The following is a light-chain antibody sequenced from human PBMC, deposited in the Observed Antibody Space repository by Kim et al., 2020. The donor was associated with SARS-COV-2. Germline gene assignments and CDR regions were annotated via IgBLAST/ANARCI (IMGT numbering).Light chain of an antibody. Sequence: GASAKLTCTMSSGHSSYAIAWHQQQPEKGPRYLMKLNSDGSHSKGDGILDRFSGSSSGAERYLTISSLQSEDEADYYCQTWGTGMVFGGGTQLTVL. CDR3: QTWGTGMV. CDR2: LNSDGSH. V-gene: IGLV4-69*01. CDR1: SGHSSYA. J-gene: IGLJ2*01.